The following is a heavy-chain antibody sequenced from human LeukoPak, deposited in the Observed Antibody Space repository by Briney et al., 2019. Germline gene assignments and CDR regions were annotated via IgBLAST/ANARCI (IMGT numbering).Heavy chain of an antibody. CDR3: ARVSYDGGSKYDY. D-gene: IGHD5-18*01. CDR1: GYSISSGYY. J-gene: IGHJ4*02. Sequence: SETLSLTCAVSGYSISSGYYWGWIRQPTGKGLEWIGTIYHSGSTYSNPSLKSRVTISVDTSKNQFSLKLSSVAAADTAVHYCARVSYDGGSKYDYWGQGTLVTVSS. V-gene: IGHV4-38-2*01. CDR2: IYHSGST.